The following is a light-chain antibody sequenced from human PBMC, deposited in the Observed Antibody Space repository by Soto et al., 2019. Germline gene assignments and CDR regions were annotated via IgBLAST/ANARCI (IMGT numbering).Light chain of an antibody. J-gene: IGKJ4*01. CDR3: QQYNFWPPLS. CDR2: AAS. Sequence: EIVMMQSPATLSVSSGERATLSCRASQSVNSNLAWYRQKPGQAPRLLISAASTRATGVPARFSGSGSGTEFTLLISSLQSKDSGIYYCQQYNFWPPLSFGGGTKVDLK. CDR1: QSVNSN. V-gene: IGKV3-15*01.